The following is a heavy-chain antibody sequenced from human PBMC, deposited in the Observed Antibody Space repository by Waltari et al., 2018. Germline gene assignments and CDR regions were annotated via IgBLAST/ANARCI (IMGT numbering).Heavy chain of an antibody. J-gene: IGHJ6*02. CDR3: ATRIPSDHSGSFYYYGMDV. Sequence: QLVQSGAEVKKPGSSVIVSCKASGGTFNSFALGWVREAPGQGLEWMGGIIPRFNTPTYARKFQGRLTVTADESTSTAYMELNSLRSEDSALYYCATRIPSDHSGSFYYYGMDVWGQGTTVTVSS. V-gene: IGHV1-69*13. CDR2: IIPRFNTP. D-gene: IGHD6-6*01. CDR1: GGTFNSFA.